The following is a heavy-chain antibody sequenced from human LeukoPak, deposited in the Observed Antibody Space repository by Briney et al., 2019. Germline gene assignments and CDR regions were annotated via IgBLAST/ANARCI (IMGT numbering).Heavy chain of an antibody. D-gene: IGHD6-13*01. J-gene: IGHJ4*02. CDR2: INHSGST. CDR1: GGSFSGYY. CDR3: ARTGTRPCIAAAGFDY. V-gene: IGHV4-34*01. Sequence: SETLSLTCAVYGGSFSGYYWSWIRQPPGKGLEWIGEINHSGSTNYNPSLKSRVTISVDTSKNQFSLKLSSVTAADTAVYYRARTGTRPCIAAAGFDYWGQGTLVTVSS.